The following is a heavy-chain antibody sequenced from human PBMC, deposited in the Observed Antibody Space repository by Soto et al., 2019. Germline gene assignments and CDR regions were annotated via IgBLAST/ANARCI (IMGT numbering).Heavy chain of an antibody. D-gene: IGHD6-19*01. V-gene: IGHV1-18*01. Sequence: ASVKVSCKASGYTFTSYGIIWVRQAPGQGLEWMGWISAYGGDTNYAQKLQGRVTMTTDTATSKAYMELRSLRSDDTAVYYCARSKPYFSGWEPSGYWGQGTLVTVSS. CDR3: ARSKPYFSGWEPSGY. J-gene: IGHJ4*02. CDR2: ISAYGGDT. CDR1: GYTFTSYG.